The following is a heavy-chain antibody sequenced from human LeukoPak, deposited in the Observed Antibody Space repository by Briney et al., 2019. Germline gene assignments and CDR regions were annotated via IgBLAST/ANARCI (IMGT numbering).Heavy chain of an antibody. V-gene: IGHV3-48*03. D-gene: IGHD3-10*01. CDR2: ISDSGRTT. CDR3: ARDLYGTGHWFDP. Sequence: GGSLRLSCAASGGSTFRKYDLNWVRQAPGKGLEWVSYISDSGRTTFYADSVKGRFTIPRDNAKNSLYLQMSSLRVEDTAVYYCARDLYGTGHWFDPWGQGTLVTVSS. CDR1: GGSTFRKYD. J-gene: IGHJ5*02.